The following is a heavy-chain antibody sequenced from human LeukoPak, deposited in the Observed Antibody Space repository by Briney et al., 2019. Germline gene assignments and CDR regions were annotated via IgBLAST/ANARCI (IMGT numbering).Heavy chain of an antibody. J-gene: IGHJ4*02. CDR2: ISFDGSNK. V-gene: IGHV3-30*18. CDR1: GFTFSNYG. Sequence: GRSLRLSCAASGFTFSNYGMHWVRQAPGKGLEWVAIISFDGSNKYYADSVKGRFTISRDNSKNTLHLQVNSLRAEDTAVYYCAKDKGAGYSSGWLYFAYWGQGTLVTVSS. D-gene: IGHD6-19*01. CDR3: AKDKGAGYSSGWLYFAY.